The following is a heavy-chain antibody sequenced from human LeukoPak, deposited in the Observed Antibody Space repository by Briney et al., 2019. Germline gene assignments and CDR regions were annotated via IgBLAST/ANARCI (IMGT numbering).Heavy chain of an antibody. CDR3: ARFGYVAAVDL. V-gene: IGHV3-7*01. J-gene: IGHJ4*02. CDR1: GFSFSAYW. D-gene: IGHD2-15*01. Sequence: GGSLRLSCAASGFSFSAYWMTWVRQAPGTGLEWVANINPAGTETYYVDLVKGRFTISRDNAKNLLHLQMNSLRAEDTAVYYCARFGYVAAVDLWGQGTLVTVSS. CDR2: INPAGTET.